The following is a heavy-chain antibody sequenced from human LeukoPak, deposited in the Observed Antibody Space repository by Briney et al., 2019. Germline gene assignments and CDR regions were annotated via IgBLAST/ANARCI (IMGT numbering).Heavy chain of an antibody. V-gene: IGHV4-39*01. CDR1: GGSISGSSYY. J-gene: IGHJ4*02. CDR2: IHYRGFT. D-gene: IGHD3-10*01. CDR3: ARTLYTSASYVN. Sequence: SETLSLTCTVSGGSISGSSYYWGWIRQPPGKGLEWIGSIHYRGFTYYNPSLTSRVTISVDTSKNQFSLKLNSVTAADTAVYYCARTLYTSASYVNWGQGTLVTVSS.